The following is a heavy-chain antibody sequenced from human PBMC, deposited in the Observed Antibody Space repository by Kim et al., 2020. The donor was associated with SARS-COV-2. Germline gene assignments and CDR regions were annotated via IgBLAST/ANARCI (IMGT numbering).Heavy chain of an antibody. CDR1: GGSISRSSYS. D-gene: IGHD6-13*01. J-gene: IGHJ5*02. CDR2: NYYSGST. Sequence: SETLSLTCTVSGGSISRSSYSWGWIRQPPGKGLEWIGSNYYSGSTYYNPSLKSRVTISVDTSKNQFSLKLSSVTAADTAVYYCARRSSSSWYRWFDPWGQGTLVTVSS. V-gene: IGHV4-39*01. CDR3: ARRSSSSWYRWFDP.